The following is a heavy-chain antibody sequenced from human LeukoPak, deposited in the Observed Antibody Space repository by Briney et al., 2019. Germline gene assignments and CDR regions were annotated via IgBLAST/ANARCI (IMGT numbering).Heavy chain of an antibody. D-gene: IGHD2-2*01. CDR3: ARGIVVVPADPGTFDY. Sequence: GASVKVSCKASGYTFTGYYMHWVRQAPGQGLEWMGWINPNSGGTNYAQKFQGRVTMTRDTSISTAYMELSRLRSDDTAVYYCARGIVVVPADPGTFDYWGQGTLVTVSS. CDR1: GYTFTGYY. CDR2: INPNSGGT. V-gene: IGHV1-2*02. J-gene: IGHJ4*02.